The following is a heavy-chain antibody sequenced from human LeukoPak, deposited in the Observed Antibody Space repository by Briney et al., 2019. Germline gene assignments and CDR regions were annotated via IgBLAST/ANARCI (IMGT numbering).Heavy chain of an antibody. Sequence: TGGSLRLSCAASGFTFSSYAMSWVRQAPGKGLEWVSAISGSGGSTYYADSVKGRFTTSRDNSKNTLYLQMNSLRAEDTAVYYCAKSYYDFWSGKPDAFDIWGQGTMVTVSS. CDR3: AKSYYDFWSGKPDAFDI. D-gene: IGHD3-3*01. CDR1: GFTFSSYA. CDR2: ISGSGGST. J-gene: IGHJ3*02. V-gene: IGHV3-23*01.